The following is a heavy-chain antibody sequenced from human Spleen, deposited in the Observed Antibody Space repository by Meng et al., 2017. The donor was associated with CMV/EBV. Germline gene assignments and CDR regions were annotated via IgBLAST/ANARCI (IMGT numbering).Heavy chain of an antibody. CDR1: GANFSTSA. J-gene: IGHJ4*02. D-gene: IGHD1-26*01. CDR3: ATEPGGVGFYFDH. Sequence: ASGANFSTSAINWLRQAPGQGPEWMGGIIPLFATANYAQRFQGRLSITTDRSTSTIYMELSSLRSDDTAVYFCATEPGGVGFYFDHWGQGTLVTVSS. V-gene: IGHV1-69*05. CDR2: IIPLFATA.